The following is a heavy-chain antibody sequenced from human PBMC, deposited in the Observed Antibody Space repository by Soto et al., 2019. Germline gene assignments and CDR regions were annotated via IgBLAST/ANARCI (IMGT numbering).Heavy chain of an antibody. Sequence: PGGSLRLSCAASGFTFSDYYMSWIRQAPGKGLEWVSYISSSGSTIYYADSVKGRFTISRDNARNSLYLQMNSLRAEDTAVYYCARSVDYDFWSGPERGAFDIWGQGTMVTVSS. CDR3: ARSVDYDFWSGPERGAFDI. CDR2: ISSSGSTI. CDR1: GFTFSDYY. V-gene: IGHV3-11*01. D-gene: IGHD3-3*01. J-gene: IGHJ3*02.